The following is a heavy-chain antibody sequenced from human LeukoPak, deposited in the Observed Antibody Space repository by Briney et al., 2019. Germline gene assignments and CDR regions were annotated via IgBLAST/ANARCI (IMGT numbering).Heavy chain of an antibody. D-gene: IGHD3/OR15-3a*01. J-gene: IGHJ4*02. CDR3: ARGAWTAYYFDY. Sequence: GGSLRLSCAASGFTFSSYYWMHCLREAAGEGLVWLSRITSDEITTNYADSVKSRFTITRDNAKNTLNLQMNSLRAEDTAVYYCARGAWTAYYFDYWGQGTLVTVSS. CDR1: GFTFSSYYW. V-gene: IGHV3-74*01. CDR2: ITSDEITT.